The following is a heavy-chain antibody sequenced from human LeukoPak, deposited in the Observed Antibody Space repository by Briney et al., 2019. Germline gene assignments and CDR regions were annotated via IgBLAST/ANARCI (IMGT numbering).Heavy chain of an antibody. CDR1: GGTFSSYA. V-gene: IGHV1-69*05. CDR3: ARDIELGAAPEVAYFDY. D-gene: IGHD6-13*01. J-gene: IGHJ4*02. CDR2: IIPIFGTA. Sequence: ASVKVSCKASGGTFSSYAISWVRQAPGQGLEWMGGIIPIFGTANYAQKFQGRVTITTDESTSTAYMELSSVTAADTAVYYCARDIELGAAPEVAYFDYWGQGTLVTVSS.